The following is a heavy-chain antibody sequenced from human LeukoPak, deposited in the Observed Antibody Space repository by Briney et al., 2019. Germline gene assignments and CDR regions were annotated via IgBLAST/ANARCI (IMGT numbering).Heavy chain of an antibody. CDR1: GGSVSSGNYY. D-gene: IGHD3-22*01. CDR3: ARGPYYYDGSGYS. Sequence: SETLSLTCTVSGGSVSSGNYYWSWIRQPPGKGLEWIGYIYFTGSTNYNPSLKSRVTISVDTSKNQFSLKLSSVTAADTAVYYCARGPYYYDGSGYSWGQGALVTVSS. J-gene: IGHJ5*02. CDR2: IYFTGST. V-gene: IGHV4-61*01.